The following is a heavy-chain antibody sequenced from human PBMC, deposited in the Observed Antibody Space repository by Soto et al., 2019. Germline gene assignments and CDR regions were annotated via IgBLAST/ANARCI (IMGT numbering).Heavy chain of an antibody. CDR1: GYTFNRHY. CDR3: AKLRGVGITRSSFAY. V-gene: IGHV1-46*02. J-gene: IGHJ4*01. D-gene: IGHD1-26*01. Sequence: QVQLVQSGAEVRKPGASVKVSCKASGYTFNRHYIQWVRQAPGQGLEWMGMIDPSGGDTNYAKKFQGRVTLTSDKSTSTVYRELSSMRSEDTAVYYFAKLRGVGITRSSFAYWGPGTLVIASS. CDR2: IDPSGGDT.